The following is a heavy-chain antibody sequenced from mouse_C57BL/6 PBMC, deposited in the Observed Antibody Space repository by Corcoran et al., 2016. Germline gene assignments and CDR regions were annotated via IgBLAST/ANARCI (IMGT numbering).Heavy chain of an antibody. D-gene: IGHD2-4*01. Sequence: QIQLVQSGPELKKPGETVKISCKASGYTFTTYGMSWVKQAPGKGLKWMGWINTYSGVPTYADDFKGRFAFSLETSASTAYLQINNLKNEDTATYFCAREYDYDYFDYWGQGTTLTVSS. CDR1: GYTFTTYG. CDR3: AREYDYDYFDY. J-gene: IGHJ2*01. V-gene: IGHV9-3*01. CDR2: INTYSGVP.